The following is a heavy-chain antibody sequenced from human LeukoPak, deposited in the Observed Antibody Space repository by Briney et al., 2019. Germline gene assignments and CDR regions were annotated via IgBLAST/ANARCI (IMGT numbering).Heavy chain of an antibody. D-gene: IGHD2-15*01. V-gene: IGHV4-4*07. CDR3: AREGRSSTPGY. CDR1: GGSIRSYY. J-gene: IGHJ4*01. Sequence: SETLSLTCSVSGGSIRSYYWSWIRQPAGKTLEWIGRISGSGNTDYNPSLKSRLTMSVDTSKNQFSLKLNSVTAADTAVYYCAREGRSSTPGYWGQGTLVTVSS. CDR2: ISGSGNT.